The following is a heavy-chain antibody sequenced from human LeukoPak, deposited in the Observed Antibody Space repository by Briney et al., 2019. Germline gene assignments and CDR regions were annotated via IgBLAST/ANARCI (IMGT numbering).Heavy chain of an antibody. J-gene: IGHJ4*02. Sequence: GGSLRLSCAASGFTFSTYWMHWGRQAPGKGLGWVSRINSDGSSTTYADSVKGRFTISRDNAKNTLFLQMNSLRAEDMAVYYCARDRLAVMDYWGQGTLVTVSS. CDR3: ARDRLAVMDY. CDR1: GFTFSTYW. D-gene: IGHD3-9*01. V-gene: IGHV3-74*01. CDR2: INSDGSST.